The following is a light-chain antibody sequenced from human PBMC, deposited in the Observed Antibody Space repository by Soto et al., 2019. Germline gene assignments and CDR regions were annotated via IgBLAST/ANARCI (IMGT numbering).Light chain of an antibody. CDR1: QDISNY. CDR3: QQYYNLPSIT. CDR2: DAS. V-gene: IGKV1-33*01. J-gene: IGKJ5*01. Sequence: DIQMTQSPSSLSASVGDRVTITCQASQDISNYLNWYQQKPGKAPKLLIYDASNLETVVPSRFSGSGSWTDFTFTISSLQPEDIATYYCQQYYNLPSITFGQGTRLEIK.